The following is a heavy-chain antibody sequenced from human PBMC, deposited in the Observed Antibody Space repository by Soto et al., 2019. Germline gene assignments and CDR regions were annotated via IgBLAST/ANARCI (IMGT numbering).Heavy chain of an antibody. CDR2: INHSGST. J-gene: IGHJ4*02. CDR1: GGSFSGYY. Sequence: SETLSLTCAVYGGSFSGYYWSWIRQPPGKGLEWIGEINHSGSTNYNPSLKSRVTISVDTSKNQFSLKLSSVTAADTAVYYCARGRGTVVTFDYWGQGTLVTVSS. CDR3: ARGRGTVVTFDY. D-gene: IGHD2-15*01. V-gene: IGHV4-34*01.